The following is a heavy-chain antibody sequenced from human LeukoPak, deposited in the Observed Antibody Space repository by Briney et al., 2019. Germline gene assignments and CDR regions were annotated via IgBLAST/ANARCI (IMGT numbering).Heavy chain of an antibody. Sequence: GESLKISCKGSGYSFTNYWIGWVRQMPGKGLEWMGIIYPDDSDTRYSPSFQGQVTFSADKSISTAYLQWSSLKASDTAMYYCARSHSSSWYVFDFWGQGTLVTVSS. D-gene: IGHD6-13*01. CDR3: ARSHSSSWYVFDF. CDR2: IYPDDSDT. V-gene: IGHV5-51*01. J-gene: IGHJ4*02. CDR1: GYSFTNYW.